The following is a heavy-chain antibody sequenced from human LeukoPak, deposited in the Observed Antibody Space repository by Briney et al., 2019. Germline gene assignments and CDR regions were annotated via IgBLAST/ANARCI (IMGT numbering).Heavy chain of an antibody. CDR2: ISWNSGSI. J-gene: IGHJ4*02. CDR3: AKTDSNYAPVDY. Sequence: PGGSLRLSCAASGFTFDDYAMHWVRQAPGKGLEWVSGISWNSGSIGYADSVKGRFTISRDNSKNTLYLQMSSLRAEDTAVYYCAKTDSNYAPVDYWGQGTLVTVSS. CDR1: GFTFDDYA. V-gene: IGHV3-9*01. D-gene: IGHD4-11*01.